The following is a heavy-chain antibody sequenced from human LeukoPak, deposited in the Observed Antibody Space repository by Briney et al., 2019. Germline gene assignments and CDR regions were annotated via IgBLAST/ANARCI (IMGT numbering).Heavy chain of an antibody. V-gene: IGHV3-21*01. D-gene: IGHD2-2*01. J-gene: IGHJ6*03. CDR3: ARDPSTSQYYYYYYYMDV. CDR1: EFSFSSYS. Sequence: GGSLRLSCEASEFSFSSYSLNWVRQAPGKGLEWVASISSSSSFIYYADSVKGRFTVSRDNAKNSLSLQMNSLRAEGTAVYYCARDPSTSQYYYYYYYMDVWGKGTTVTVSS. CDR2: ISSSSSFI.